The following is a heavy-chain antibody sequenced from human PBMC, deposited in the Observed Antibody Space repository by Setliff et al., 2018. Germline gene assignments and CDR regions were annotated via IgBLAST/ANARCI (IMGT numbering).Heavy chain of an antibody. CDR1: GYTFTSYG. CDR2: VNPSFGST. CDR3: AREGVDTRSSTDYRYYMDV. D-gene: IGHD5-18*01. J-gene: IGHJ6*03. Sequence: SVKVSCKSSGYTFTSYGVSWVRQAPGQGLEWMGWVNPSFGSTNYAQKFQDRVTIITDESTSTAYMELSSLRTEDTAVYYCAREGVDTRSSTDYRYYMDVWGKGTTVTVSS. V-gene: IGHV1-69*05.